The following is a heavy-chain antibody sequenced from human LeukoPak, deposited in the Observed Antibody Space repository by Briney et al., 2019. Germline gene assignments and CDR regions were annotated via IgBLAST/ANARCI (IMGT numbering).Heavy chain of an antibody. CDR3: ARDLLLGGNSER. V-gene: IGHV1-69*06. Sequence: SVKVSCKASGGTFSSYAISWVRQAPGQGLEWMGGIIPIFGTANYAQKFQGRVTITADKSTSTAYMELSSLRSEDTAVYYCARDLLLGGNSERWSPGTLVTVSS. CDR2: IIPIFGTA. CDR1: GGTFSSYA. J-gene: IGHJ4*02. D-gene: IGHD4-23*01.